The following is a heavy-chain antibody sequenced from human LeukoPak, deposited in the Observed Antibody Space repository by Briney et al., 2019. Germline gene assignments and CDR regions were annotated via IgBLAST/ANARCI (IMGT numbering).Heavy chain of an antibody. D-gene: IGHD2-21*01. Sequence: GASVTVSCRTSGYTFTAYYIHWVRQAPGQGLERMGWVNPNGGGTNHAQKFKDRLTMTRDTSISTAYMELSSLESDDTAVYFCAREGVGGAYAMDVWGQGTTVTVSS. CDR3: AREGVGGAYAMDV. CDR2: VNPNGGGT. V-gene: IGHV1-2*02. CDR1: GYTFTAYY. J-gene: IGHJ6*02.